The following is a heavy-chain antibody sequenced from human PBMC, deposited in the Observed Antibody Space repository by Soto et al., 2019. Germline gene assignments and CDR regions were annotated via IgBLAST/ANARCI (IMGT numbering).Heavy chain of an antibody. D-gene: IGHD1-26*01. V-gene: IGHV4-59*01. Sequence: TSDTLSLTCTVSGGSISSYYWSWIRQPPGKGLEWIGYIYYSGSTNYNPSLKSRVTISVDTSKNQFSLKLSSVTAADTAVYYCARFRGSYYSSHQVARNYYYYYGMDVWGQGTTVTVSS. CDR3: ARFRGSYYSSHQVARNYYYYYGMDV. J-gene: IGHJ6*02. CDR1: GGSISSYY. CDR2: IYYSGST.